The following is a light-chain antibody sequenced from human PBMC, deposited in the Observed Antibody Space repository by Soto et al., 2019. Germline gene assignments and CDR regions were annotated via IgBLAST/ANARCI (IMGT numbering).Light chain of an antibody. Sequence: EIVLTQSPATLSLSPGERATLSCRASQSISSSYLAWYQQKPGKAPRLLIYDASSRATGIPDRFSGSGSGTDFTLTILRLEAEDVAFYYCQQYGYSPPWTFGQGTKVEI. J-gene: IGKJ1*01. CDR3: QQYGYSPPWT. CDR1: QSISSSY. V-gene: IGKV3-20*01. CDR2: DAS.